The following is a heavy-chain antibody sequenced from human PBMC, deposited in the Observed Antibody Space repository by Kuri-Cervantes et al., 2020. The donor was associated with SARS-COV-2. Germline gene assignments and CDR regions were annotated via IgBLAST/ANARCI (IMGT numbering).Heavy chain of an antibody. CDR3: AKVGTSIAVSGCFDY. V-gene: IGHV3-53*01. CDR1: GFTFSDYY. J-gene: IGHJ4*02. Sequence: GGSLRLSCAASGFTFSDYYMRWIRQAPGKGLEWVSIIYAGGGTYYADSVKGRFTISRDNSKNTLYLQMNSLRAEDTAVYYCAKVGTSIAVSGCFDYWGQGTLVTVSS. D-gene: IGHD6-19*01. CDR2: IYAGGGT.